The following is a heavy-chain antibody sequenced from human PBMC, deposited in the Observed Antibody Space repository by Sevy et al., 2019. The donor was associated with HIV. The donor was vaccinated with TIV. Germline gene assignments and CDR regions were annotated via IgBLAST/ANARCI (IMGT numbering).Heavy chain of an antibody. V-gene: IGHV3-30*02. D-gene: IGHD2-2*01. Sequence: GGSLRLSCAASGFTFSTYGMHWVRQAPGKGLEWVAFIRFDGSIKYYRDSVKGRLTISRDNSKNTLYLQMNSLRAEDTAVYFCPKVLHIVEIPAAIDYYYGMDVWGQGTTVTVSS. CDR2: IRFDGSIK. CDR3: PKVLHIVEIPAAIDYYYGMDV. CDR1: GFTFSTYG. J-gene: IGHJ6*02.